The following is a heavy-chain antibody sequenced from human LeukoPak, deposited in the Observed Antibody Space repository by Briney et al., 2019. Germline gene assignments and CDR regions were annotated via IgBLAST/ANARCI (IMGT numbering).Heavy chain of an antibody. Sequence: GASVTVSCKASGYTLTGYYMHWVRPAPGQGLAWMGWINPNSGGTNYAQKFQGRVTMTRDTSISTAYMELSRLRSDDTAVYYCARGSLDYYDSSGYYATVGYYYYYMDVWGKGTTVTVSS. D-gene: IGHD3-22*01. V-gene: IGHV1-2*02. J-gene: IGHJ6*03. CDR3: ARGSLDYYDSSGYYATVGYYYYYMDV. CDR1: GYTLTGYY. CDR2: INPNSGGT.